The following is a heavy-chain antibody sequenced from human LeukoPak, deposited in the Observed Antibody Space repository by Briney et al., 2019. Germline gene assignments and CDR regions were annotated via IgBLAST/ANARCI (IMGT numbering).Heavy chain of an antibody. CDR3: AREDTAMGVEFGY. J-gene: IGHJ4*02. CDR1: GGTFSSYA. V-gene: IGHV1-69*13. CDR2: IIPIFGTA. Sequence: SVKVSCKASGGTFSSYAISSVRQAPGQGLEWMGGIIPIFGTANYAQKFQGRVTITADESTSTAYMELSSLRSEDTAVYYCAREDTAMGVEFGYWGQGTLVTVSS. D-gene: IGHD5-18*01.